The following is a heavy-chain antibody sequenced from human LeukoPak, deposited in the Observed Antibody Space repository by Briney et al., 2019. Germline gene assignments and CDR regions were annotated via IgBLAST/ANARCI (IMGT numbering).Heavy chain of an antibody. V-gene: IGHV3-74*01. CDR3: AREGATIHYFDY. J-gene: IGHJ4*02. CDR1: GFTFSSYW. CDR2: INSDGSST. Sequence: GGSLRLSCAASGFTFSSYWMHWVRQAPGKGLVWVSRINSDGSSTSYADSVKGRFTISRDNSKNTLYLQMNSLRAEDTAVYYCAREGATIHYFDYWGQGTLVTVSS. D-gene: IGHD1-26*01.